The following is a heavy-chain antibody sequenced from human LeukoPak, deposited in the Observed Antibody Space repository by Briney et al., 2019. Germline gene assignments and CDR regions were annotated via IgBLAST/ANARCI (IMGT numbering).Heavy chain of an antibody. CDR1: GHTFTSYT. D-gene: IGHD3-22*01. CDR2: INAGNGNT. Sequence: GASVKVSCKASGHTFTSYTMHWVRQAPGQRLEWMGWINAGNGNTKYSQKFQGRVTIARDTSASTAYMELSSLRSEDTAVYYCARVFYYDGSDYRNWFDLWGQGTLVTVSS. V-gene: IGHV1-3*01. J-gene: IGHJ5*02. CDR3: ARVFYYDGSDYRNWFDL.